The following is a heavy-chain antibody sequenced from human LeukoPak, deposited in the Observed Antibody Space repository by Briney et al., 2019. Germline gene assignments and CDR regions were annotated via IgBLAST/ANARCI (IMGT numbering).Heavy chain of an antibody. V-gene: IGHV1-69*04. CDR3: ATYNVDNYDTSDGMDV. CDR1: GGTFTSYA. CDR2: IIPLIGVT. Sequence: SLKVSCKASGGTFTSYAFSWVRRAPGQGLEWMGRIIPLIGVTDSAQKFRDRVTITADKSTSTAYMELSSLRSGDTAVYYCATYNVDNYDTSDGMDVWGQGTSVTVSS. D-gene: IGHD3-22*01. J-gene: IGHJ6*02.